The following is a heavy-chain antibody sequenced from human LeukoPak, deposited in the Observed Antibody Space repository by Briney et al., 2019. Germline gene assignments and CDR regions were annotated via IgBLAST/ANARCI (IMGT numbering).Heavy chain of an antibody. CDR1: GFTFSSHA. Sequence: GGSLRLSCAASGFTFSSHAMSWVRQAPGKGLEWVSAISGSGGSTYYADSVKGRFTISRDNSKNTLYLQMNSLRAEDTAVYYCAKGLPHYYDSSGWWDYWGQGTLVTVSS. J-gene: IGHJ4*02. V-gene: IGHV3-23*01. D-gene: IGHD3-22*01. CDR2: ISGSGGST. CDR3: AKGLPHYYDSSGWWDY.